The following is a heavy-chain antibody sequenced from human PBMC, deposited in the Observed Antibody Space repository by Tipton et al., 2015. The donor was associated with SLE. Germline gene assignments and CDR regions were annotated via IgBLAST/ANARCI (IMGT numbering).Heavy chain of an antibody. D-gene: IGHD6-25*01. CDR3: ASRDIAAGVDY. Sequence: TLSLTCTVSGGSISSHYWSWIRQPPGKGLEWIGYIYYSGSTNYIPSLKSRVTISVDTSKNQFSLKLSSVTAADTAVYYCASRDIAAGVDYWGQGTLVTVSS. J-gene: IGHJ4*02. CDR2: IYYSGST. CDR1: GGSISSHY. V-gene: IGHV4-59*11.